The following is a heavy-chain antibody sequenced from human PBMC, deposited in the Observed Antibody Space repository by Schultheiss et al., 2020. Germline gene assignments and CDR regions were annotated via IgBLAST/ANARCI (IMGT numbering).Heavy chain of an antibody. CDR2: IYTSGST. Sequence: SQTLSLTCTVSGGSITSGSYYWSWIRQPAGKGLEWIGRIYTSGSTNYNPSLKSRVTISVDTSKNQFSLKLSSVTSADTAVYYCARVKSITGNLDYWGQGTLVTVSS. D-gene: IGHD1-20*01. J-gene: IGHJ4*02. V-gene: IGHV4-61*02. CDR1: GGSITSGSYY. CDR3: ARVKSITGNLDY.